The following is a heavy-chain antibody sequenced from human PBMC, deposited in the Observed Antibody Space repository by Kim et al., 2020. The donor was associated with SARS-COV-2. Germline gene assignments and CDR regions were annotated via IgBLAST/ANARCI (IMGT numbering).Heavy chain of an antibody. Sequence: SETLSLTCTVSGGSISSYYWSWIRQPPGKGLEWIGYIYYSGSTNYNPSLKSRVTISVDTSKNQFSLKLSSVTAADTAVYYCAAQTGLYYYYMDVWGKGTTVTVSS. D-gene: IGHD2-21*02. CDR2: IYYSGST. CDR3: AAQTGLYYYYMDV. V-gene: IGHV4-59*08. CDR1: GGSISSYY. J-gene: IGHJ6*03.